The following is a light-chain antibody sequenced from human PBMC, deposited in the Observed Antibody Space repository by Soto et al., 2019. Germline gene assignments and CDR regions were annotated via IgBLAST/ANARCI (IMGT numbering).Light chain of an antibody. CDR1: QNVNNNY. Sequence: EIVLTQSPGTLSLSPGERATLSCRASQNVNNNYLAWYQQKPGQAPRLLIYGASRRATDIPDRFSGSGSGTDFTLTISRLEPEDSAVYSCQQYCSAPLTFGGGTKVEIK. V-gene: IGKV3-20*01. J-gene: IGKJ4*01. CDR3: QQYCSAPLT. CDR2: GAS.